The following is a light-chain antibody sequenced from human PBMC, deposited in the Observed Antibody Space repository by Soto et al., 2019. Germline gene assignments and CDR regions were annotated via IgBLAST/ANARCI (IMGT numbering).Light chain of an antibody. Sequence: QSVLIQPPSASGTPGQRVTISCSGSNSNIGRNIVNWYQHLPGTAPKLLIYRNDQRASGVPDPFSGSKSGTSASLAISGLQSEDESDFYCAAWDDSLKGVIFGGGTKLTVL. CDR2: RND. CDR1: NSNIGRNI. J-gene: IGLJ2*01. V-gene: IGLV1-44*01. CDR3: AAWDDSLKGVI.